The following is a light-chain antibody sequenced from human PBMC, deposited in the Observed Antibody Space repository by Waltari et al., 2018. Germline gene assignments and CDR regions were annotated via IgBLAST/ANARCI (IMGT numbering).Light chain of an antibody. CDR2: DVS. CDR3: CSYAGRLWV. Sequence: QSALSQPRSVSGSPGQSVTISCTGTNSNIGGYNYVSWYQHHPGKVPKLTIYDVSKRPSGVPYRFSGSKSGNTASLTISGLQAEDEAHYYCCSYAGRLWVFGGGTNLTVL. V-gene: IGLV2-11*01. J-gene: IGLJ3*02. CDR1: NSNIGGYNY.